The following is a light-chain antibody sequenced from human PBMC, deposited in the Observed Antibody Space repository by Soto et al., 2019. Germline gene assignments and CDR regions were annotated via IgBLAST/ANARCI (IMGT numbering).Light chain of an antibody. J-gene: IGKJ4*01. CDR2: GAS. Sequence: ICITQSQATLSVSPGDGATLSFMASQSVDSNLAWYQQKPGQTPRLLMYGASTRHTGIPARFSGSGSGTEFTLTIISLQSEDSAVYYCQQSTDWPLTFAGGTKVDIK. V-gene: IGKV3D-15*01. CDR3: QQSTDWPLT. CDR1: QSVDSN.